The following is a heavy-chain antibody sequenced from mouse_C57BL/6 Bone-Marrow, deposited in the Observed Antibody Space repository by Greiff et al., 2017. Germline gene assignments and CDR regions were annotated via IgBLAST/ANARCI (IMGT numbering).Heavy chain of an antibody. CDR2: ISSGGSYT. CDR1: GFTFSSYG. J-gene: IGHJ2*01. D-gene: IGHD1-1*01. Sequence: EVHLVESGGDLVKPEGSLKLSCAASGFTFSSYGMSWVRQTPDKRLEWVATISSGGSYTYYPDSVKGRFTISRDNAKNTLYLQMSSLKSEDTAMYYCARRGVVAHFDYWGQGTTLTVSS. CDR3: ARRGVVAHFDY. V-gene: IGHV5-6*01.